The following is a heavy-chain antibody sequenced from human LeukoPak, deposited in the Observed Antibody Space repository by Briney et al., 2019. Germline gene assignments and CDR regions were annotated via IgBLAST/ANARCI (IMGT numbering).Heavy chain of an antibody. CDR3: AKEGYCSGGSCYAFIGY. CDR1: GFTFSSYG. V-gene: IGHV3-30*02. J-gene: IGHJ4*02. Sequence: GGSLRLSCAASGFTFSSYGMHWVRQAPGKGLEWVAFIRYDGSNKYYADSVKGRFTISRDNSKNTLYLQMNSLRAEDTAVYYCAKEGYCSGGSCYAFIGYWGQGTLVTVSS. CDR2: IRYDGSNK. D-gene: IGHD2-15*01.